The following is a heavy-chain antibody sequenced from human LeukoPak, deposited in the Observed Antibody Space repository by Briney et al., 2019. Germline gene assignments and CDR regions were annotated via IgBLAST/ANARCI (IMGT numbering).Heavy chain of an antibody. V-gene: IGHV1-8*01. J-gene: IGHJ4*02. CDR3: ARGPPSWGYDY. CDR2: MSPNSGDT. D-gene: IGHD2-2*01. CDR1: GYTFTRYD. Sequence: SVKVSCKASGYTFTRYDFNWVRQATGQRPEGMGWMSPNSGDTGYVQKFQDRVTMTRNTSISTAYMELSSLGSDDTAVYYCARGPPSWGYDYWGPGTLVTVSS.